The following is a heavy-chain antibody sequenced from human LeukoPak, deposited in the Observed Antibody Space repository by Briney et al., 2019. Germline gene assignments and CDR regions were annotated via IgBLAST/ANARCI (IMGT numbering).Heavy chain of an antibody. J-gene: IGHJ3*02. D-gene: IGHD3-3*01. V-gene: IGHV3-23*01. CDR3: AKGASYYDFWSGYLMI. CDR2: VSGSGDST. CDR1: GFTFSSYA. Sequence: PGGSLRLSCAASGFTFSSYAMSWVRQAPGKGLEWVSTVSGSGDSTWYADSVKGRFTISRDNSKNTLYLQMNSLRAEDTAVYYCAKGASYYDFWSGYLMIWGQGTMVTVSS.